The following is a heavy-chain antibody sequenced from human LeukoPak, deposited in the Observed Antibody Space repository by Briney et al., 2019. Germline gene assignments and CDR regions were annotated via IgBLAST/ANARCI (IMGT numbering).Heavy chain of an antibody. J-gene: IGHJ5*02. Sequence: SQTLSLTCAISGDSVSSNSAAWNWIRQSPSRGLEWLGRTYYRSKWYNDYAVSVKSRITINPDTSKNQFSLQLNSVTPEDTAVYYCARDRDWRRGDIVVVVGVTSGLFGDWFDPWGQGTLVTVSS. CDR2: TYYRSKWYN. D-gene: IGHD2-15*01. CDR1: GDSVSSNSAA. V-gene: IGHV6-1*01. CDR3: ARDRDWRRGDIVVVVGVTSGLFGDWFDP.